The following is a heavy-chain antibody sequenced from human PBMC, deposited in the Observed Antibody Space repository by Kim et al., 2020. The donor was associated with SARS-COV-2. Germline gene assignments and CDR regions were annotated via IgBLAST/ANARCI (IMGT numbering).Heavy chain of an antibody. V-gene: IGHV4-59*01. J-gene: IGHJ4*02. D-gene: IGHD3-10*01. CDR3: ARDRYQFGSGSYTDS. Sequence: PSLKSRVTISVDTSKNQFSLKLTSVRAADTAVYYCARDRYQFGSGSYTDSWGQGTLVTVSS.